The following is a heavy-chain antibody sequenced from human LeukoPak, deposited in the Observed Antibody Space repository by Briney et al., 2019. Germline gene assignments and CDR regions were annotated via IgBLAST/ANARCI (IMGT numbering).Heavy chain of an antibody. CDR1: GGSISSRSYY. Sequence: PSETLSLTCTVSGGSISSRSYYWGWIRQAPGKGLEWIGTIFYSGTTYYNPSLKSRVTISVDTSKNQFSLKLNPVTAADTAVYYCARRDEWNYRPYFDYWGQGILVTVSS. J-gene: IGHJ4*02. V-gene: IGHV4-39*01. D-gene: IGHD1-7*01. CDR3: ARRDEWNYRPYFDY. CDR2: IFYSGTT.